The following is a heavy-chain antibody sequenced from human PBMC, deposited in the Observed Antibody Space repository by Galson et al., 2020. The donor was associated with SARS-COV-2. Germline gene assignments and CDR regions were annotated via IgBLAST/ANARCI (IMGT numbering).Heavy chain of an antibody. V-gene: IGHV4-39*07. CDR3: ARIYSSASWTFDV. Sequence: SETLSLTCSVPGGSISSRSHYWGWIRQPPGKGLEWIGSLYYSGSTYYNPSLKSRVTISIDTSKNQFSLNLTSVPAADTAVYYCARIYSSASWTFDVWGRGTLVTVSS. CDR1: GGSISSRSHY. J-gene: IGHJ2*01. CDR2: LYYSGST. D-gene: IGHD5-18*01.